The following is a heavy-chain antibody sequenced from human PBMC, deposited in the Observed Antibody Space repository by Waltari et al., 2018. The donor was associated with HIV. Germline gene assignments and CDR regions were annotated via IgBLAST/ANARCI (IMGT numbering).Heavy chain of an antibody. J-gene: IGHJ4*02. V-gene: IGHV3-13*01. CDR1: GFIFTTYD. Sequence: EVQLVESGGGLVQPGGSLRLPCAASGFIFTTYDMHWVRQRTGKGLEWVSAVGTAGETYYSDSVKGRLTISREDAKNSLFLQMNSLRAEDTALYYCARDTLGTLDYWGQGILITVSS. CDR3: ARDTLGTLDY. CDR2: VGTAGET.